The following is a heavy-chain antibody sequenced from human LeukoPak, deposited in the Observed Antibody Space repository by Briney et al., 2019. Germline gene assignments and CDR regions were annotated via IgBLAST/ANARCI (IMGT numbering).Heavy chain of an antibody. CDR1: GYSISSYY. J-gene: IGHJ6*03. CDR2: IYYSGST. D-gene: IGHD6-13*01. Sequence: PSETLSLTCTVSGYSISSYYWSWIRQPPGKGLEWIGYIYYSGSTNYNPSLKSRVTISVDTSKNQFSLKLSSVTAADTAVYYCARGGSSMDVWGKGTTVTVSS. CDR3: ARGGSSMDV. V-gene: IGHV4-59*01.